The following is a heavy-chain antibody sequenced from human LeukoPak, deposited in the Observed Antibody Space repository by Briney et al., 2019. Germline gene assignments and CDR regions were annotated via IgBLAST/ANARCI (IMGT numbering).Heavy chain of an antibody. CDR2: IYSGGST. CDR3: AELGITMIGGV. CDR1: GFTVSSNY. J-gene: IGHJ6*04. V-gene: IGHV3-53*01. D-gene: IGHD3-10*02. Sequence: GGSLRLSCAASGFTVSSNYMSWVRQAPGKGLEWVSVIYSGGSTYYADSVKGRFTISRDNSKNTLYLQMNSLRAEDTAVYYCAELGITMIGGVWGKGTTVTISS.